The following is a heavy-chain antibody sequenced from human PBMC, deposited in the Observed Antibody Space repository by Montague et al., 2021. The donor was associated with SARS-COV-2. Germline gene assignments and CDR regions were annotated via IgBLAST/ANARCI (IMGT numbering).Heavy chain of an antibody. CDR1: GGSISSNNYY. CDR2: IYDSGST. J-gene: IGHJ3*02. V-gene: IGHV4-39*02. CDR3: ARRGRKLLPVATTVGGFDI. Sequence: SETLSLTCTVSGGSISSNNYYWDWIRQPPGKGLEWIGSIYDSGSTYYNPSLKGRVTISVDTSKNYFSLKLNSVTAADTAVYYCARRGRKLLPVATTVGGFDIWGQGTMVTVSS. D-gene: IGHD5-12*01.